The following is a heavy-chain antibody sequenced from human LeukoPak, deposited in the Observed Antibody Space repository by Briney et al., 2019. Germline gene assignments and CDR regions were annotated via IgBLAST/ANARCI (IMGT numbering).Heavy chain of an antibody. CDR3: TRGYDISDY. J-gene: IGHJ4*02. CDR1: GFTFSSYW. Sequence: GGSLRLSCAASGFTFSSYWMSWVRQAPGKGLEWVANIKQDGSENYYVDFVKGRFTISRDNAKNSLYLQMNSLRAEDTADYYCTRGYDISDYWGQGTVVTVSS. D-gene: IGHD3-9*01. V-gene: IGHV3-7*01. CDR2: IKQDGSEN.